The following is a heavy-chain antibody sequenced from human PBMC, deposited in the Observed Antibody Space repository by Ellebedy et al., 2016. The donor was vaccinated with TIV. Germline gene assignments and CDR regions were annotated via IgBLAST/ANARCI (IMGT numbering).Heavy chain of an antibody. CDR2: FDPEDGET. V-gene: IGHV1-24*01. J-gene: IGHJ4*02. Sequence: ASVKVSXXVSGYTLTELSMHWVRQAPGKGLEWMGGFDPEDGETIYAQKFQGRVTMTEDTSTDTAYMELSSLRSEDTAVYYCATGPIWGVTTINWGQGTLVTVSS. CDR1: GYTLTELS. CDR3: ATGPIWGVTTIN. D-gene: IGHD4-17*01.